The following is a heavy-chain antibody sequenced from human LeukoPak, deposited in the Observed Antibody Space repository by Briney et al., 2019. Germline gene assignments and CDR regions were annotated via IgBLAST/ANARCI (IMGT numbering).Heavy chain of an antibody. CDR1: GFTFSSYG. CDR3: ARGHCSSTSRYVAPFDY. V-gene: IGHV3-30*03. J-gene: IGHJ4*02. CDR2: ISYDGSNK. Sequence: GRSLRLSCAASGFTFSSYGMHWVRQVPGKGLEWVAVISYDGSNKYYADSVKGRFTISRDNSKNTLYLQMNSLRAEDTAVYYCARGHCSSTSRYVAPFDYWGQGTLVTVS. D-gene: IGHD2-2*01.